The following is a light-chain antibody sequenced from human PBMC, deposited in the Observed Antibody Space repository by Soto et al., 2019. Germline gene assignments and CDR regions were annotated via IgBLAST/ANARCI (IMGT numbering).Light chain of an antibody. CDR1: NSDIGGYNY. CDR3: SSYTSSSTLSVV. J-gene: IGLJ2*01. V-gene: IGLV2-14*01. Sequence: QSALTQPASVSGSPGQSITISCTGTNSDIGGYNYVSWYQQHPGKAPKLMIYDVSNRPSGVSNRFSGSKSGNTASLTISGLHAEDEADYYCSSYTSSSTLSVVFGGGTKLTVL. CDR2: DVS.